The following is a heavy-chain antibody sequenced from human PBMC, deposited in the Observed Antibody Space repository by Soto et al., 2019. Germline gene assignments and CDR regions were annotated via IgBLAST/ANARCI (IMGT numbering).Heavy chain of an antibody. J-gene: IGHJ6*03. CDR1: GGSFSGYY. CDR3: ARVVAASYGYYYYMDV. D-gene: IGHD2-15*01. Sequence: SETLSLTCAVYGGSFSGYYWSWIRQPPGKGLEWIGEINHSGSTNYNPSLKSRVTISVDTSKNQFSLKLSSVTAADTAVYYCARVVAASYGYYYYMDVWGKGTTVTVSS. CDR2: INHSGST. V-gene: IGHV4-34*01.